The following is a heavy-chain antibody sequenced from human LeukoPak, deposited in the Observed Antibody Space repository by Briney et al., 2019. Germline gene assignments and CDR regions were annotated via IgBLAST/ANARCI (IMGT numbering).Heavy chain of an antibody. D-gene: IGHD5-12*01. CDR1: GYPFSRDYS. CDR3: ARASRLRTADFDY. J-gene: IGHJ4*02. Sequence: SETLSFPCMASGYPFSRDYSGGWIRQPPGKGLEGIGSIYHSGSTYYNPSLKSRVTISVDTSKNQFSLKLSSVTAADTAVYYCARASRLRTADFDYWGQGTLVTVSS. V-gene: IGHV4-38-2*02. CDR2: IYHSGST.